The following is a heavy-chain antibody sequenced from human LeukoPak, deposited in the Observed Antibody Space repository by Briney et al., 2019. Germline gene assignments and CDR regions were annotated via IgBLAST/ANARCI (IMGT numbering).Heavy chain of an antibody. D-gene: IGHD3-22*01. CDR2: INPNSGGT. CDR1: GYTFTGYY. J-gene: IGHJ4*02. CDR3: ARDYYDSSGYYYVFDY. V-gene: IGHV1-2*02. Sequence: ASVKVSCKASGYTFTGYYMHWVRQAPGQGLEWMGWINPNSGGTNHAQKFQGRVTMTRDTSISTAYMELSRLRSDDTAVYYCARDYYDSSGYYYVFDYWGQGTLVTVSS.